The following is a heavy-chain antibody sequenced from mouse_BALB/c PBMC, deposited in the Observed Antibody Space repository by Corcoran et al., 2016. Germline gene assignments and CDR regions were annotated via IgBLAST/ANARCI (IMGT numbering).Heavy chain of an antibody. CDR1: GYTFTNYF. CDR3: ARRFHYYGYEGFAY. J-gene: IGHJ3*01. D-gene: IGHD1-2*01. V-gene: IGHV1S136*01. CDR2: INPYNDGT. Sequence: EVQLQQSGPELVKPGPSVKMSCKASGYTFTNYFIHWVKQKPGQGLEWIAYINPYNDGTKYNEKFKGKATLTSDKSSSTVYLEFSSLTSEDSAVYYCARRFHYYGYEGFAYWGQGTLVTVSA.